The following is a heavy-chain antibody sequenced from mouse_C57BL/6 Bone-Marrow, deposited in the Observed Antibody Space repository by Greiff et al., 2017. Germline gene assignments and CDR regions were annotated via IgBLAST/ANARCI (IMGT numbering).Heavy chain of an antibody. CDR1: GYTFTSYW. V-gene: IGHV1-72*01. CDR2: IDPNSGGT. Sequence: VQLQQPGAELVKPGASVKLSCKASGYTFTSYWMHWVKQRPGRGLEWIGRIDPNSGGTKYNEKFKSKATLTVAKPSSTAYMQLSSLTSDDSAVEYYARTYYYGSSPRWYFDVWGTGTTVTVSS. CDR3: ARTYYYGSSPRWYFDV. D-gene: IGHD1-1*01. J-gene: IGHJ1*03.